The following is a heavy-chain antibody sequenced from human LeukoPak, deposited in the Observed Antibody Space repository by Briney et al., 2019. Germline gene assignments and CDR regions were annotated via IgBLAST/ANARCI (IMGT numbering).Heavy chain of an antibody. CDR2: ISGSGATT. CDR1: GFIFNTYS. CDR3: AKGRYDTSWLNFDY. V-gene: IGHV3-23*01. Sequence: GGSLRLSCVASGFIFNTYSMSWLRQAPGKGLEWVSAISGSGATTYYADSVRGRFTISRDNSKNTLSLQMNSLRAEDTAIYHCAKGRYDTSWLNFDYWGQGTLVTVSS. D-gene: IGHD6-13*01. J-gene: IGHJ4*02.